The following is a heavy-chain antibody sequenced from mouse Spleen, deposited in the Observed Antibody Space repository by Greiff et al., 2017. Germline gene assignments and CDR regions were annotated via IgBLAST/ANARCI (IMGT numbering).Heavy chain of an antibody. CDR3: VPDSSGYNY. CDR2: IDPSDSYT. CDR1: GYTFTSYW. Sequence: QVQLQQPGAELVMPGASVKLSCKASGYTFTSYWMHWVKQRPGQGLEWIGEIDPSDSYTNYNQKFKGKATLTVDKSSSTAYMQLSSLTSEDSAVYYCVPDSSGYNYWGQGTTLTVSS. V-gene: IGHV1-69*01. D-gene: IGHD3-2*02. J-gene: IGHJ2*01.